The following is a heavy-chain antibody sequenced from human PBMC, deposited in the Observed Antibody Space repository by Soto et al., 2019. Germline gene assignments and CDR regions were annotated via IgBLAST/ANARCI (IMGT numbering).Heavy chain of an antibody. Sequence: EVQLLESGGGLIEPGGSLRLSCEASEFTFRSYAMSWVRQAPGEGLEWVSAISDIGDITYYADSVKGRFTISRDNSKNTLFLQMDSLRPEDTAVYFCAKDYSYDSSGVLDYWGQGTLVTVSS. V-gene: IGHV3-23*01. CDR2: ISDIGDIT. CDR1: EFTFRSYA. CDR3: AKDYSYDSSGVLDY. J-gene: IGHJ4*02. D-gene: IGHD3-22*01.